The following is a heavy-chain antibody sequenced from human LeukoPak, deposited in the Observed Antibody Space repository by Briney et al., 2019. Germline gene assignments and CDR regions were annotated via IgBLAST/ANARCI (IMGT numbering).Heavy chain of an antibody. CDR3: ARDSSGYYAIEY. CDR1: GFTFSTYS. CDR2: ISSSSSTI. Sequence: GGSLRLSCAASGFTFSTYSMNWVRQAPGKGLEWVSSISSSSSTIYYADSVKGRFTISRDTSKNTLYLQMNSLRAEDTAVYYCARDSSGYYAIEYWGQGTLVTVSS. D-gene: IGHD3-22*01. V-gene: IGHV3-21*04. J-gene: IGHJ4*02.